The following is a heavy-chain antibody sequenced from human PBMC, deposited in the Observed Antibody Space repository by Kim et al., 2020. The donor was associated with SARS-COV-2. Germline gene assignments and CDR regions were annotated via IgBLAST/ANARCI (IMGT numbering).Heavy chain of an antibody. Sequence: SETLSLTCAVYGGSFSGYYWSWIRQPPGKGLEWIGEINHSGSTNYNPSLKSRVTISVDTSKNQFSLKLSSVTAADTAVYYCARAKYCSSTSCYNPRGYY. CDR1: GGSFSGYY. V-gene: IGHV4-34*01. CDR2: INHSGST. CDR3: ARAKYCSSTSCYNPRGYY. D-gene: IGHD2-2*01. J-gene: IGHJ6*01.